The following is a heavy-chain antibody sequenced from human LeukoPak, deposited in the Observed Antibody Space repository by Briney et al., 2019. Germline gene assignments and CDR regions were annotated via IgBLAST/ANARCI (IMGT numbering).Heavy chain of an antibody. CDR1: GGSISSSSYY. CDR3: ARTTHGGSYHHWGNYFDY. V-gene: IGHV4-39*01. Sequence: PSETLSLTCTVSGGSISSSSYYWGWIRQPPGKGLEWIGSIYYSGSTYYNPSLKSRVTISVDTSKNQFSLKLSSVTAADTAVYYCARTTHGGSYHHWGNYFDYWGQGTLVTVSS. CDR2: IYYSGST. J-gene: IGHJ4*02. D-gene: IGHD1-26*01.